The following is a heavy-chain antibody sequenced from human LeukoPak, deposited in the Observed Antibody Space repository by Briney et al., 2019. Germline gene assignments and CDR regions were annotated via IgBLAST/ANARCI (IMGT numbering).Heavy chain of an antibody. CDR1: GGSIGTYY. J-gene: IGHJ5*02. CDR3: ARGRGAARRRVWFDP. Sequence: SETLSLTCTVSGGSIGTYYWSWIRQSPGKGLEWIGYIYVTGTRYNPYLQSRVTISVDRSRNQFFLKMSSVTAADTAVYYCARGRGAARRRVWFDPWGQGTLVTVSS. D-gene: IGHD6-6*01. CDR2: IYVTGT. V-gene: IGHV4-59*12.